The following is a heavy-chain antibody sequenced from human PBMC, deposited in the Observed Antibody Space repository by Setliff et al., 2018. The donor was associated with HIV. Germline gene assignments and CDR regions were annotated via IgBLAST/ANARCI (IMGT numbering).Heavy chain of an antibody. D-gene: IGHD3-3*01. J-gene: IGHJ6*03. Sequence: SETLSLTCTVSGGSISSYYWSWIRQPPGKGLEWIGSISYSGSTYYNPSLESRVTMSVDTSKNQFSLRLMSLTAADTAIYYCARGRVTLSGVAAGHHYMDVWGKGNTVTVS. CDR3: ARGRVTLSGVAAGHHYMDV. CDR1: GGSISSYY. V-gene: IGHV4-59*01. CDR2: ISYSGST.